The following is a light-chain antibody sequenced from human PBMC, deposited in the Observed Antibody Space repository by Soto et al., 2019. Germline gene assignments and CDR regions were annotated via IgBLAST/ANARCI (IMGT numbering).Light chain of an antibody. Sequence: EIVLTQSPATLSLSPGDRVTLSCRASQSVGSYLAWYQQKPGQAPRLLIYGASNRATGIPARFSGSGSGTDFTLTISSLEPEDFAFCFCQNRNNWPPDATFGQGTRLEIK. J-gene: IGKJ2*01. V-gene: IGKV3-11*01. CDR2: GAS. CDR1: QSVGSY. CDR3: QNRNNWPPDAT.